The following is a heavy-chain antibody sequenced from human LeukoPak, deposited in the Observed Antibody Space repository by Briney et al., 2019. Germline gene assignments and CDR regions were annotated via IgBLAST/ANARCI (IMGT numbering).Heavy chain of an antibody. J-gene: IGHJ4*02. CDR2: ISSNEYDA. D-gene: IGHD2-8*01. CDR3: VKDLNGTWSFDY. V-gene: IGHV3-64D*06. Sequence: GGSLRLSCSASGFTFGAYFMHWVRQAPGKGLQYVSSISSNEYDAYYADSVKGRFTISRDNSKNTLFLQMNNLRPEDTAVYYCVKDLNGTWSFDYWGQGTLVTVSS. CDR1: GFTFGAYF.